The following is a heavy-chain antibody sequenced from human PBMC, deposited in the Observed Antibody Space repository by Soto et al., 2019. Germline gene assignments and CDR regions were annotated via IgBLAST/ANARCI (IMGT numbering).Heavy chain of an antibody. V-gene: IGHV1-8*01. D-gene: IGHD1-1*01. Sequence: QVQLVQSGAKVKKPGASVKVSCKASGYTFTSYDINWVRQATGQGHEWMGWMNPNSGNTGYAQKFQGRVTMTRNTSISTAYMELSSLRSEDTAVYYCARGNNRSGWNHGLYYYYMDVWGKGTTVTVSS. CDR3: ARGNNRSGWNHGLYYYYMDV. CDR2: MNPNSGNT. J-gene: IGHJ6*03. CDR1: GYTFTSYD.